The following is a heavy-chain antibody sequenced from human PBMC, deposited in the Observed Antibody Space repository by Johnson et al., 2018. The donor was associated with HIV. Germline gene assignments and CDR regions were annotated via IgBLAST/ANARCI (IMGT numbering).Heavy chain of an antibody. CDR2: ISSTGTTI. CDR1: GFTFSDYY. CDR3: AKETPSSGGTFDI. Sequence: QVQLVESGGGLVQPGGSLRLSCAASGFTFSDYYMSWIRQAPGKGLDWVSYISSTGTTIYYADSVKGRFTISRDNAMKSLYLQMNSLRAEDTAVYYCAKETPSSGGTFDIWGQGTRVTVSS. D-gene: IGHD6-25*01. J-gene: IGHJ3*02. V-gene: IGHV3-11*04.